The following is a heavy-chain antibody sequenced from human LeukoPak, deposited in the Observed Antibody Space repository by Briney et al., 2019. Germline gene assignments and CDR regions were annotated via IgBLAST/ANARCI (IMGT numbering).Heavy chain of an antibody. CDR3: TTYCSGGISSFDN. J-gene: IGHJ4*02. D-gene: IGHD2-15*01. V-gene: IGHV3-15*01. CDR2: IKSKSEGGTT. CDR1: GFSFSNAW. Sequence: GGSLRLSCAASGFSFSNAWMSWVRQATGKGLEWGGRIKSKSEGGTTEYAAPVKGRFSISRDDSEDTLYLQMNSLKIEDTAVYYCTTYCSGGISSFDNWGQGTLVTVSS.